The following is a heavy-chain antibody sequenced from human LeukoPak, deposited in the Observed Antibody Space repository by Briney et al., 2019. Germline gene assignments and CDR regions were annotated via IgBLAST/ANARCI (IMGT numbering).Heavy chain of an antibody. CDR1: GFTFSSYS. CDR2: ISSSSSYI. Sequence: GGSLRLSCAASGFTFSSYSTNWVRQAPGKGLEWVSSISSSSSYIYYADSVKGRFTISRDNAKNSLYLQMNSLRAEDTAVYYCARDTESYYDTLTDWGQGTLVTVSS. J-gene: IGHJ4*02. V-gene: IGHV3-21*01. D-gene: IGHD3-9*01. CDR3: ARDTESYYDTLTD.